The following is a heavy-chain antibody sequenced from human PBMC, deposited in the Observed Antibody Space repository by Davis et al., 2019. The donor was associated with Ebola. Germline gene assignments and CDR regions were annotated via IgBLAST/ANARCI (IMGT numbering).Heavy chain of an antibody. Sequence: SETLSLTCTVSGGSISSGGYYWSWIRQHPGKGLEWIGYIYYSGSTYYNPSLKSRVTISVDTSKNQFSLKLSSVTTADTAVYYCARGGYYYGSGSYYTTIDYWGQGTLVTVSS. V-gene: IGHV4-31*03. D-gene: IGHD3-10*01. CDR2: IYYSGST. J-gene: IGHJ4*02. CDR1: GGSISSGGYY. CDR3: ARGGYYYGSGSYYTTIDY.